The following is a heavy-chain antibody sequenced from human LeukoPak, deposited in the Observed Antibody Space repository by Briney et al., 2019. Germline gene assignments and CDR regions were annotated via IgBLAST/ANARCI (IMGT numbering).Heavy chain of an antibody. CDR1: GYTFTSYY. J-gene: IGHJ6*03. D-gene: IGHD6-13*01. Sequence: ASVKVSCKASGYTFTSYYMHWVRQAPGQGLEWMGIINPSGGSTSYAQKFQGRVTMTRDTSTSTVYMELSSLRSEDTAVYYCARASIGIAAWDGYYYMDVWGKGTTVTVSS. CDR2: INPSGGST. V-gene: IGHV1-46*01. CDR3: ARASIGIAAWDGYYYMDV.